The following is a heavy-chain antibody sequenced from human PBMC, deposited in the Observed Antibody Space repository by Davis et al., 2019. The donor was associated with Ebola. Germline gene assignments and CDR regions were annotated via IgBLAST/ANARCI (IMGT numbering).Heavy chain of an antibody. V-gene: IGHV3-30-3*01. D-gene: IGHD6-13*01. CDR2: ISYDGSNK. CDR1: GFTFSSYA. J-gene: IGHJ6*04. CDR3: ARDYLAAILFDGMDV. Sequence: GESLKISCAASGFTFSSYAMHWVRQAPGKGLEWVAVISYDGSNKYYADSVKGRFTISRDNSKNTLYLQMNSLRDEDTAVYYCARDYLAAILFDGMDVWGKGTTVTVSS.